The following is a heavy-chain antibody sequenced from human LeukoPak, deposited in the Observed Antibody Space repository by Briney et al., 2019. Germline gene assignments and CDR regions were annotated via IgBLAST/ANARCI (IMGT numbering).Heavy chain of an antibody. D-gene: IGHD3-16*01. CDR1: GFTFSSYA. CDR2: ISWSSGTI. J-gene: IGHJ2*01. CDR3: AKDGDTSYKMLCYFDL. V-gene: IGHV3-9*01. Sequence: PGGSLRLSCAASGFTFSSYAMHWVRQVPGKGLEWVSGISWSSGTIHYADSVKGRFTISRDNAKNSLYLQMNSVTAEDTALYYCAKDGDTSYKMLCYFDLWGRGTLVTVSS.